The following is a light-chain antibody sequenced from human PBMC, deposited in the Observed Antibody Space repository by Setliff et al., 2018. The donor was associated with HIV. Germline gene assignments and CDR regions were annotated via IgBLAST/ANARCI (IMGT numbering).Light chain of an antibody. CDR1: SSDVGNYNL. J-gene: IGLJ3*02. CDR3: CSYAGRTTLV. CDR2: EGS. V-gene: IGLV2-23*01. Sequence: QSVLTQPASVSGSPGQSITISCTGTSSDVGNYNLVSWYQQHPGKAPKPMIYEGSKRPSGISNRFSGSKSGNTASLTISGLQAGDEADYYCCSYAGRTTLVFGGGTKVTVL.